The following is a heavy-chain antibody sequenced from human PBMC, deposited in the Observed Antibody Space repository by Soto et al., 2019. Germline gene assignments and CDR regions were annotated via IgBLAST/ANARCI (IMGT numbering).Heavy chain of an antibody. D-gene: IGHD2-15*01. CDR2: IWYDGSNK. V-gene: IGHV3-33*01. Sequence: QVQLVESGGGVVQPGRSLRLSCAASGFTFSSYGMHWVRHAPGKGLEWVAVIWYDGSNKYYADSVKGRFTISRDNSKNTLYLQMNGLRAEDTAVYYCASVGYCSGGSCYSVPVFDYWGQGTLVTVSS. J-gene: IGHJ4*02. CDR1: GFTFSSYG. CDR3: ASVGYCSGGSCYSVPVFDY.